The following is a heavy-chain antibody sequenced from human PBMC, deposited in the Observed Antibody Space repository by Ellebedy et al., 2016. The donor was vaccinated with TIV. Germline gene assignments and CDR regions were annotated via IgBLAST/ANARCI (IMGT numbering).Heavy chain of an antibody. J-gene: IGHJ6*02. Sequence: SETLSLTXAVSGASISSNNWWRCVRQPPGNGLEWIGDLFHTGRTNYNPSLKSRVTISVEKSKNQFSLVLRSVTAADTAIYYCARILTAYYNQYYDGMGVWGQGTTVTVSS. CDR3: ARILTAYYNQYYDGMGV. CDR1: GASISSNNW. V-gene: IGHV4-4*02. CDR2: LFHTGRT. D-gene: IGHD3-9*01.